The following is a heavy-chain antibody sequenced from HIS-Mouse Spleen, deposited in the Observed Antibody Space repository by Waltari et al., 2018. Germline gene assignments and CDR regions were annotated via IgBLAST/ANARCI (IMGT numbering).Heavy chain of an antibody. CDR2: IDWDDDK. Sequence: QVTLRESGPALVTPTQTLTLTCTFPGFSLSTSGMCVSWIRHPPGKALEWLARIDWDDDKYYSTSLKTRLTISKDTSKNQVVLTMTNMDPVDTATYYCARIAEGYSSGWYAFDYWGQGTLVTVSS. CDR1: GFSLSTSGMC. J-gene: IGHJ4*02. V-gene: IGHV2-70*15. D-gene: IGHD6-19*01. CDR3: ARIAEGYSSGWYAFDY.